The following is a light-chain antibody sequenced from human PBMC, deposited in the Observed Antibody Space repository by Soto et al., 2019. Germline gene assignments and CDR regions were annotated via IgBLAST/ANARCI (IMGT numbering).Light chain of an antibody. J-gene: IGKJ2*01. CDR1: QGIITY. V-gene: IGKV1-39*01. CDR3: QQSLSDVYT. Sequence: DIQLTQSPSSLSASLGDSVTITCRASQGIITYLNWYYQRPGKAPQLLIYSASILQSGVPPRFSGSGYGTDFTLTISNLQPEDFGSYFCQQSLSDVYTFGQGTKLEIK. CDR2: SAS.